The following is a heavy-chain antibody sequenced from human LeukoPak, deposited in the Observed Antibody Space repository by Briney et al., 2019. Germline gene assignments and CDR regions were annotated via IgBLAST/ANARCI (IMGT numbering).Heavy chain of an antibody. D-gene: IGHD4-17*01. J-gene: IGHJ4*02. CDR2: IRYDGSNK. CDR3: AKLTTVTAIDY. Sequence: GGSLRLSCAASGFTFSSYGMHWVRQAPGKGLEWVAFIRYDGSNKYYADSVKGRFTTSRDNSKNTLYLQMNSLRAEDTAVYYCAKLTTVTAIDYWGQGTLVTVSS. V-gene: IGHV3-30*02. CDR1: GFTFSSYG.